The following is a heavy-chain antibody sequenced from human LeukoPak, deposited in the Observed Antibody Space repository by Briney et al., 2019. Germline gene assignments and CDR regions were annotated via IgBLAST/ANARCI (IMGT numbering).Heavy chain of an antibody. CDR3: ARDSKYFYGSGSYYNLF. D-gene: IGHD3-10*01. CDR2: ISAYNGNT. J-gene: IGHJ4*02. V-gene: IGHV1-18*01. Sequence: ASVKVSCKASGYTFTSYGISWVRQAPGQGLEWMGWISAYNGNTNYAQKFQDRVTMATDTSMTTAYMELRSLGSDDTAVYYCARDSKYFYGSGSYYNLFWGLGTLLTVSS. CDR1: GYTFTSYG.